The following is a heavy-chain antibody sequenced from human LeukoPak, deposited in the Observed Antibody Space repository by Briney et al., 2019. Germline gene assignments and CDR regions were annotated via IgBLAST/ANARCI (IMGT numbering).Heavy chain of an antibody. V-gene: IGHV5-51*01. Sequence: GPPLSISSKGLGSRFTTYWFGWVRRLPGKGLGWMGSIYPGDFDARYSPSFRGQVTISIDKSISTAYLQGSSLTASDTAVYFCARQRRFVSRKDPFDSWGQGTLVTVSS. J-gene: IGHJ4*02. D-gene: IGHD6-13*01. CDR2: IYPGDFDA. CDR1: GSRFTTYW. CDR3: ARQRRFVSRKDPFDS.